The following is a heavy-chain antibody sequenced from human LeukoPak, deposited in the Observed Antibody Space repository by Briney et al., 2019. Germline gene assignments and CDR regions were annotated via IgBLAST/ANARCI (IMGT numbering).Heavy chain of an antibody. CDR3: ASRNYGGDIDY. Sequence: SETLSLTCAVYGGSFSGYYWSWIRQPPGKGLEWIGEINHSGSTNYNPSLKSRVTISVDTSKKKFSLKLSSVTAADTAVYYCASRNYGGDIDYWGQGTLVTVSS. CDR1: GGSFSGYY. CDR2: INHSGST. V-gene: IGHV4-34*01. J-gene: IGHJ4*02. D-gene: IGHD4-23*01.